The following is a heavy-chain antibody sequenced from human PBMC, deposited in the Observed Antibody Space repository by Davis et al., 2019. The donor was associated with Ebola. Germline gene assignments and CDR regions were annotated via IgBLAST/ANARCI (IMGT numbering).Heavy chain of an antibody. CDR3: ARRRAFGSGSYMY. Sequence: SETLSLTCAVYGGSFSGYYGSWIRQPPGKGLEWIGEINHSGSTNYNPSLKSRVTISVDTSKNQFSLKLSSVTAADTAVYYCARRRAFGSGSYMYWGQGTLVTVSS. V-gene: IGHV4-34*01. CDR2: INHSGST. CDR1: GGSFSGYY. J-gene: IGHJ4*02. D-gene: IGHD3-10*01.